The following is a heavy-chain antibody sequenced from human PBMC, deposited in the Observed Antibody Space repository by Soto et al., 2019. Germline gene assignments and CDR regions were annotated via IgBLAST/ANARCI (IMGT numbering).Heavy chain of an antibody. Sequence: VAVMSYDGGHKYYADSVKGRFTISRDNSKNTLYLHMNSLRPEDTAVYYCARTVDTAMAYEDYWGQGTLVTVSS. V-gene: IGHV3-30-3*01. D-gene: IGHD5-18*01. CDR3: ARTVDTAMAYEDY. J-gene: IGHJ4*02. CDR2: MSYDGGHK.